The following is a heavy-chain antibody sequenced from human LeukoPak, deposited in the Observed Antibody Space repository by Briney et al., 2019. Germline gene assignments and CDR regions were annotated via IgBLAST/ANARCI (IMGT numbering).Heavy chain of an antibody. CDR3: ARDSGPLDT. J-gene: IGHJ5*02. Sequence: PGRSLRLSCATSGFTFSSYGLHWVRQAPGKGLEWVAVILYDGSDQYYPDSVKGRFTISRDDSKNTLYLEMNSLRAEDTAVYYCARDSGPLDTWGQGTLVTVSS. D-gene: IGHD7-27*01. CDR1: GFTFSSYG. V-gene: IGHV3-33*01. CDR2: ILYDGSDQ.